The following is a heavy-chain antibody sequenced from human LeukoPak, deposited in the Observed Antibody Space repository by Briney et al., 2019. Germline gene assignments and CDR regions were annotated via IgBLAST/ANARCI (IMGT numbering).Heavy chain of an antibody. J-gene: IGHJ4*02. CDR1: GYSFTNYW. V-gene: IGHV5-10-1*01. Sequence: GESLRISCKGSGYSFTNYWISWVRQMPGKGLEWMGRIGPSDSYTNYSPSFQGHVTISADKSISTAYLQWSSLKASDTAMYYCARSTYCSGGSCYIDYWGQGTLVTVSS. D-gene: IGHD2-15*01. CDR3: ARSTYCSGGSCYIDY. CDR2: IGPSDSYT.